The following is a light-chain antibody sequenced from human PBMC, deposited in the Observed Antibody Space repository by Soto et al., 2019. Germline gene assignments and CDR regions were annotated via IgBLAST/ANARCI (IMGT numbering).Light chain of an antibody. CDR2: GAS. J-gene: IGKJ4*01. Sequence: EIVMTQSPATPSVSPGERATLSCRASQSVGSNLAWYQQKPGQSPSLLIYGASTRATGIPARFSGSGSETEFTLTISSLQSEDFAVYYCQHYNSWPGAFGGGTKVEIK. CDR1: QSVGSN. V-gene: IGKV3-15*01. CDR3: QHYNSWPGA.